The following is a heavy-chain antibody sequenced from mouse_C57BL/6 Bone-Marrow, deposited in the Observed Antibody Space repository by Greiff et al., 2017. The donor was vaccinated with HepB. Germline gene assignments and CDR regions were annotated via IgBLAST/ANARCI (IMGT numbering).Heavy chain of an antibody. J-gene: IGHJ2*01. Sequence: VQLQQSGAELARPGASVKLSCKASGYTFTSYGISWVKQRTGQGLEWIGEIYPRSGNTYYKEKFKGKVTLTADKSSSKAYMKLRSLTSEDSAVYFCASYDGYYETYFDYWGQGTTLTVSS. CDR1: GYTFTSYG. CDR3: ASYDGYYETYFDY. CDR2: IYPRSGNT. D-gene: IGHD2-3*01. V-gene: IGHV1-81*01.